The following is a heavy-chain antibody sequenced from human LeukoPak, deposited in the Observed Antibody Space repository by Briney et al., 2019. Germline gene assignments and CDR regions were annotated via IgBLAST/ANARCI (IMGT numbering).Heavy chain of an antibody. CDR3: ARAGPGSGWYFDY. Sequence: ASVKVSCKASGYDFTSVGITWVRRAPGQGLEWMGWISPYNGNTRYAQKFQGRVAMTTDTSATTAYMELRGLRFNDTAVYYCARAGPGSGWYFDYWGQGTLVTVSS. CDR2: ISPYNGNT. J-gene: IGHJ4*02. D-gene: IGHD6-19*01. CDR1: GYDFTSVG. V-gene: IGHV1-18*01.